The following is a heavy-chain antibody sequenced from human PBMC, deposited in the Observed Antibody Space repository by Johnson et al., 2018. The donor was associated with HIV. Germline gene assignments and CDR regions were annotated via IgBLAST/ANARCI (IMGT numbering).Heavy chain of an antibody. V-gene: IGHV3-33*06. CDR3: AKGRGYDYDALDF. Sequence: QVQLVESGGGVVQPGRSLRLSCAASGFTFSSYGMHWVRQAPGKGLEWVAVIWYDGSNKYYADSVKGRFTISRDNSKNTLYLQMNSLRAEDTAVYYCAKGRGYDYDALDFWGQGTMVTVSS. CDR2: IWYDGSNK. CDR1: GFTFSSYG. D-gene: IGHD5-12*01. J-gene: IGHJ3*01.